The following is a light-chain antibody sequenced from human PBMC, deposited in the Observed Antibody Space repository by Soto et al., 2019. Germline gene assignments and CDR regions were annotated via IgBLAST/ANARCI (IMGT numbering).Light chain of an antibody. CDR1: SSDIGDSNH. J-gene: IGLJ1*01. CDR3: SSYASTSALYV. V-gene: IGLV2-14*03. CDR2: DVA. Sequence: QSALTQPASVSGSPGQSITISCTGTSSDIGDSNHVSWYQQHPGKAPELIIYDVASRPSGVSGRFSGSKSGNTASPTISGLQAEDEADYYCSSYASTSALYVFGTGTKVTV.